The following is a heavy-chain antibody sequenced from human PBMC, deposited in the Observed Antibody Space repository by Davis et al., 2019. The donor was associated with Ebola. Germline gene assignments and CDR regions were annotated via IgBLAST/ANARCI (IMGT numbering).Heavy chain of an antibody. CDR2: IIPIFGTA. Sequence: AASVKVSCKASGGTFSSYAISWVRQAPGQGLEWMGGIIPIFGTANYAQKFQGRVTITADESTSTAYMELSSLRSEDTAVYYCARDVGYSSSSGDDYWGQGTLVTVSS. CDR3: ARDVGYSSSSGDDY. V-gene: IGHV1-69*13. CDR1: GGTFSSYA. D-gene: IGHD6-6*01. J-gene: IGHJ4*02.